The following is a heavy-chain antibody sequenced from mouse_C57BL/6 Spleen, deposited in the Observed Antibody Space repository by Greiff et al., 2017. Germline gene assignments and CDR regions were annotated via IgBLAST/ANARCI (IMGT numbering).Heavy chain of an antibody. CDR1: GFTFTDYY. CDR3: ARYGVGGYYFDY. D-gene: IGHD3-1*01. Sequence: EVQVVESGGGLVQPGGSLSLSCAASGFTFTDYYMSWVRQPPGKALEWLGFIRNKANGYTTEYSASVKGRFTISRDNSQSILYLQMNALRAEDSATYYCARYGVGGYYFDYWGQGTTLTVSS. CDR2: IRNKANGYTT. J-gene: IGHJ2*01. V-gene: IGHV7-3*01.